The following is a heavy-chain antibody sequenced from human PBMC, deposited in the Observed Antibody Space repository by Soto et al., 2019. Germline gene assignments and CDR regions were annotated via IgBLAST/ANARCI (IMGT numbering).Heavy chain of an antibody. Sequence: EVQLVESGGGLVKPGGSLRLSCAASGFTFSSYSMHWVRQAPGKGLEWVASISSGSSYIYYADSVKGRFTISRHNAKNSEYLQMTRLRAEDTAVYYCARDNGPRNAYGDDFIGLDPVDWGQGTLVTVSS. CDR3: ARDNGPRNAYGDDFIGLDPVD. CDR1: GFTFSSYS. V-gene: IGHV3-21*01. CDR2: ISSGSSYI. J-gene: IGHJ4*02. D-gene: IGHD4-17*01.